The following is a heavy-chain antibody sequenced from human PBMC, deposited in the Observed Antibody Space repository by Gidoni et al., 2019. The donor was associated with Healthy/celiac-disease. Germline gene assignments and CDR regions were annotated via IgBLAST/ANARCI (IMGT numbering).Heavy chain of an antibody. J-gene: IGHJ4*02. CDR3: AKHSPSIAAAGTRGY. Sequence: EVQLVESGGGLVQPGRSLRLSCAASGSTFDAYAMPWVRQAPGKGMGGVSGSSWNSGSIGYADSVKGRFTISRDNAKNSLYLQMNSLRAEDTALYYCAKHSPSIAAAGTRGYWGQGTLVTVSS. V-gene: IGHV3-9*01. CDR2: SSWNSGSI. D-gene: IGHD6-13*01. CDR1: GSTFDAYA.